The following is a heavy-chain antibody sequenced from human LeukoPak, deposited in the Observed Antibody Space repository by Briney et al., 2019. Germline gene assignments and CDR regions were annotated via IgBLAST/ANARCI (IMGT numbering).Heavy chain of an antibody. V-gene: IGHV3-23*01. CDR2: FSGTSST. J-gene: IGHJ4*02. D-gene: IGHD6-19*01. CDR3: AKLKQWQPQRYFFEY. Sequence: GGSLRLSCAAFGFTFSSYAMSWVRQAPGKGLEWVSTFSGTSSTSYADAVKGRVTISRDNSKSTLYLQMNSLRAEDTAVYYCAKLKQWQPQRYFFEYWGQGALVTVAS. CDR1: GFTFSSYA.